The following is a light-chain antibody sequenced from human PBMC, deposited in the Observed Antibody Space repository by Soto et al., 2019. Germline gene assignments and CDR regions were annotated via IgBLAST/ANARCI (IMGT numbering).Light chain of an antibody. Sequence: QMTQSPSSLSASVGDRLNITCRASQTIDNFLNWYQQQPGQAPKLLVYAASSLHSGVPSRFSGSGSGTDFTLNISNLQPEDFATYYCHQTYTVLWTFGQGTRVEIK. CDR1: QTIDNF. CDR3: HQTYTVLWT. V-gene: IGKV1-39*01. CDR2: AAS. J-gene: IGKJ1*01.